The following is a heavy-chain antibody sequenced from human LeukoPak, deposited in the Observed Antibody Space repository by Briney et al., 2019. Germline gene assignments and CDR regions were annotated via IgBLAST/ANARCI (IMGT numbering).Heavy chain of an antibody. D-gene: IGHD1-26*01. CDR1: GFTFSSYA. V-gene: IGHV3-48*02. Sequence: PGGSLRLSCAASGFTFSSYAMNWVRQAPGKGLEWVSYINSSSTIYYADSVKGRFTISRDNAKNSLYLQINSLRDEDTPVYYCARDFSGSYYFPVFDYWGQGTLVTVSS. J-gene: IGHJ4*02. CDR3: ARDFSGSYYFPVFDY. CDR2: INSSSTI.